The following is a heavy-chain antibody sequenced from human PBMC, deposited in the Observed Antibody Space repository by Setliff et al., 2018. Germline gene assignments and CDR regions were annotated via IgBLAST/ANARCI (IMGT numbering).Heavy chain of an antibody. CDR2: IYSSGST. D-gene: IGHD6-19*01. Sequence: SETLSLTCTVSGGSISSYYWSWIRQPPGKGLEWIGYIYSSGSTYYNPSLKSRVTISMDTSKNQFSLKVSSVTAADMAVYYCAREQWLDPPGYYYMDVWAKGTTVTVSS. CDR1: GGSISSYY. J-gene: IGHJ6*03. V-gene: IGHV4-59*12. CDR3: AREQWLDPPGYYYMDV.